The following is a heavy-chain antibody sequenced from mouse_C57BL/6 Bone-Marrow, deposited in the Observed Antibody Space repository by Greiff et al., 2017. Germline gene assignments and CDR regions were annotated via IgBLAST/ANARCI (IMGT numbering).Heavy chain of an antibody. J-gene: IGHJ3*01. D-gene: IGHD2-3*01. CDR2: IHPNSGST. V-gene: IGHV1-64*01. Sequence: QVQLQQPGAELVKPGASVKLSCKASGYTFTSYWMHWVKQRPGQGLEWIGMIHPNSGSTNYNEKFKSKATLTVDKSSSTAYMQLSSLTSEDSAVYYCARRGWLPGEWFAYWGQGTLVTVSA. CDR3: ARRGWLPGEWFAY. CDR1: GYTFTSYW.